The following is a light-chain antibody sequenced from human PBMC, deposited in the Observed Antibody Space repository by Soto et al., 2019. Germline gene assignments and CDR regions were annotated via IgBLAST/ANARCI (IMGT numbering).Light chain of an antibody. Sequence: TQSPSSLSASVGDRVTITCRASRSISRYLNWYQQKPGQPPRLLIYGASSRATGIPDRFSGSGSGTDFTLTISRLEPEDFAVYYCQQHGISHITFGQGTRLEIK. CDR2: GAS. V-gene: IGKV3-20*01. CDR3: QQHGISHIT. CDR1: RSISRY. J-gene: IGKJ5*01.